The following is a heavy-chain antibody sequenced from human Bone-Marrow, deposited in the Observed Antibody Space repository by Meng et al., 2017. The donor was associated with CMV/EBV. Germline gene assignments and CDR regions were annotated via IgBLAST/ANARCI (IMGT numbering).Heavy chain of an antibody. V-gene: IGHV3-11*04. Sequence: GESLKISCAASGFTFSGYYMSWIRQTPGKGLEWISYIGGRSSTIFYADSVKGRFTISRDNSKNTLYLQMNSLRAEDTAVYYCARVDGYYYDSSGPSLVDYWGQGTLVTVSS. CDR2: IGGRSSTI. CDR3: ARVDGYYYDSSGPSLVDY. D-gene: IGHD3-22*01. J-gene: IGHJ4*02. CDR1: GFTFSGYY.